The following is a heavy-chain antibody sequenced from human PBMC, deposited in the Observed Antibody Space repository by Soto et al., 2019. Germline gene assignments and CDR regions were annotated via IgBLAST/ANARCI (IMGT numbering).Heavy chain of an antibody. CDR3: VKDSDGEYVVYFDS. J-gene: IGHJ4*02. D-gene: IGHD4-17*01. CDR1: GFTFSSYA. CDR2: ISGSGGST. V-gene: IGHV3-23*01. Sequence: EVQLLESGGGLVQPGGSLRLSCAASGFTFSSYAMSWVRQAPGKGLEWGSAISGSGGSTYYADSVKGRFTIARDNSKNMWDRQMSSLRAEDTAVYYCVKDSDGEYVVYFDSWGQGTLVTVSS.